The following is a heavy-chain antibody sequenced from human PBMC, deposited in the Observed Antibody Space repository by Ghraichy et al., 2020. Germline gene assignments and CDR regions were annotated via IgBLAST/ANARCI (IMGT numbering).Heavy chain of an antibody. CDR2: ISSSSYYI. J-gene: IGHJ4*02. Sequence: ISSSSYYIYYADSVKGRFTISRDNAKNSLYLQMNSLRVEDTALYYCATPLGTPDDYWGQGTLVTVS. V-gene: IGHV3-21*06. CDR3: ATPLGTPDDY.